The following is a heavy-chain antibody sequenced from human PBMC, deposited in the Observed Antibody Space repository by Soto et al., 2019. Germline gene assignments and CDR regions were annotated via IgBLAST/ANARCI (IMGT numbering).Heavy chain of an antibody. CDR1: GGSISSSSYY. D-gene: IGHD3-22*01. Sequence: SETLSLTCTVSGGSISSSSYYWSWIRQPPGKGLEWIGYTYYSGSTNYNPSLKSRVTISVDTSKNQFSLKLSSVTAADTAVYYCARTSYDSSGTAADPWGQGTLVTVSS. CDR3: ARTSYDSSGTAADP. J-gene: IGHJ5*02. V-gene: IGHV4-61*05. CDR2: TYYSGST.